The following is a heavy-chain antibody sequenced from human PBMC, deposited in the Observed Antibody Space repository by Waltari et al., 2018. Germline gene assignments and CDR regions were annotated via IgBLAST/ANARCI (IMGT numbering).Heavy chain of an antibody. CDR2: IDSAGST. V-gene: IGHV3-66*02. Sequence: EVQLVESGGGFVHLGGALRLSCAASGFAVRSNHMAWVRQAPGKGLEWVSIIDSAGSTYYEDSVMGRFTISRDISKNTLHLQMNRLTTEDTATYYCATARDEQTAMVYFDHWGEGSLVSVSS. J-gene: IGHJ4*02. CDR1: GFAVRSNH. CDR3: ATARDEQTAMVYFDH. D-gene: IGHD5-18*01.